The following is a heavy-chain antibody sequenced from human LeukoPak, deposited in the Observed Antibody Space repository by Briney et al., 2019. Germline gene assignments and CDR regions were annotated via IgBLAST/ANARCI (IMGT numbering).Heavy chain of an antibody. J-gene: IGHJ4*02. V-gene: IGHV1-2*02. CDR2: INPNSGGT. CDR1: GYTFTGYY. D-gene: IGHD3-22*01. Sequence: ASVKVSCKASGYTFTGYYMHWVRQAPGQVLEWMGWINPNSGGTNYAQKFQGRVTMTRDTSISTAYMELSRLRSDDTAVYYCAREDISGYYYGVIDYWGQGTLVTVSS. CDR3: AREDISGYYYGVIDY.